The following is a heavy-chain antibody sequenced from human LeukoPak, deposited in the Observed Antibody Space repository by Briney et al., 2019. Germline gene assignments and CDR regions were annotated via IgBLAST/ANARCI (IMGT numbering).Heavy chain of an antibody. CDR2: IFYSGST. CDR3: ARSVVPAAIYDWYFDL. V-gene: IGHV4-31*03. J-gene: IGHJ2*01. CDR1: GGSISSGGSY. D-gene: IGHD2-2*01. Sequence: SETLSLTCTVSGGSISSGGSYWSWIRQHPGKGLEWIGYIFYSGSTHYNPSLKSRVTISVDTSKNQFSLKLSSVTAADTAVYFCARSVVPAAIYDWYFDLWGRGTLVAVSS.